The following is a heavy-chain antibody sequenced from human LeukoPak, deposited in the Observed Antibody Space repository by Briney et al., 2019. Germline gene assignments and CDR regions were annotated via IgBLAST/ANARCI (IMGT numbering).Heavy chain of an antibody. J-gene: IGHJ6*03. CDR1: GFTFRSYA. V-gene: IGHV3-30-3*01. Sequence: GGSLRLSCAASGFTFRSYAMHWVRHAPGKGLEWVAVISYDGSNKYYADSVKGRFTISRDISKNTIYLQMNSLAPEDTAVYYCTRDAPYMDVWGKGTTVTVSS. CDR2: ISYDGSNK. CDR3: TRDAPYMDV.